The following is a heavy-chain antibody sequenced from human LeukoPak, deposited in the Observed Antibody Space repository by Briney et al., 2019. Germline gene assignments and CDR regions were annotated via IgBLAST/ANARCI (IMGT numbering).Heavy chain of an antibody. CDR2: ISGSGGST. CDR1: GFTFSSYA. J-gene: IGHJ4*02. V-gene: IGHV3-23*01. D-gene: IGHD6-6*01. Sequence: GGSLRLSGAASGFTFSSYAMSWVRQAPGKGLEWVSAISGSGGSTYYADSVKGRFTISRDNSKNTLYLQMNSLRAADTAVYYCARDKGTSYPSSFDYWGQGTLVTVSS. CDR3: ARDKGTSYPSSFDY.